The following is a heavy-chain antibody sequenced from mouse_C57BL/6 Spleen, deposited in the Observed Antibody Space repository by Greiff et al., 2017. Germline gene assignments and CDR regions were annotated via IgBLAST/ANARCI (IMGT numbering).Heavy chain of an antibody. V-gene: IGHV1-61*01. CDR1: GYTFTSYW. CDR3: ARGTTVVASYYFDD. J-gene: IGHJ2*01. CDR2: IYPSDSGT. Sequence: QVQLKQPGAELVRPGSSVKLSCKASGYTFTSYWMDWVKQRPGQGLEWIGNIYPSDSGTHYNQKFKDKATLTVDKSSSTAYMQLSSLTSVDSAVFYGARGTTVVASYYFDDWGQGTTLTVSS. D-gene: IGHD1-1*01.